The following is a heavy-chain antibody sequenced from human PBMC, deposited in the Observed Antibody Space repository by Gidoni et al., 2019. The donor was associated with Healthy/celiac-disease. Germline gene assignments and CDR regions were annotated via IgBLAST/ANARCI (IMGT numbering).Heavy chain of an antibody. Sequence: EVQLVESGGGLVTPGGSLRLSCAASGFTFSNACLSWVRQAPGTGLEWVGLIKRKTDGGTTDYAAPVKDRFTISRDDSKNTLYLQMNSLKTEDTAVYYCTTGSYDFWSGYVAAGYWGQGTLVTVSS. CDR1: GFTFSNAC. D-gene: IGHD3-3*01. CDR2: IKRKTDGGTT. J-gene: IGHJ4*02. CDR3: TTGSYDFWSGYVAAGY. V-gene: IGHV3-15*01.